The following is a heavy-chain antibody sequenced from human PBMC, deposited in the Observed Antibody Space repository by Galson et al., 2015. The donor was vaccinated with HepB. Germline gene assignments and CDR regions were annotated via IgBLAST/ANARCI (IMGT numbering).Heavy chain of an antibody. CDR2: ILHDGSNK. J-gene: IGHJ3*02. CDR3: AKGDLRSSDHSDWDAATPAPHGPPDGFEI. Sequence: SLRLSCAASGFTFRSYGMHWVRQAPGKGLEWVAVILHDGSNKDYADSVKGRFTISRDNSKNTLFLQMDSLKTEDTAVYYCAKGDLRSSDHSDWDAATPAPHGPPDGFEIWGQGTMVIVSS. D-gene: IGHD4-11*01. V-gene: IGHV3-30*18. CDR1: GFTFRSYG.